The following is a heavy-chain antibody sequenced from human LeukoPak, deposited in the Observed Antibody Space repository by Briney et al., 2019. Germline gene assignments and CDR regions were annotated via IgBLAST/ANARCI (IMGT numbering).Heavy chain of an antibody. CDR3: AKADSSGYSYYFDY. D-gene: IGHD3-22*01. Sequence: GGSLRLSCAASGFTFSTYWMHWVRQAPGKGLVWVSRINSDGSSTSYADSVKGRFTISRDNAKNTLYLQMNSLRAEDTAVYYCAKADSSGYSYYFDYWGQGTLVTVSS. CDR1: GFTFSTYW. V-gene: IGHV3-74*01. J-gene: IGHJ4*02. CDR2: INSDGSST.